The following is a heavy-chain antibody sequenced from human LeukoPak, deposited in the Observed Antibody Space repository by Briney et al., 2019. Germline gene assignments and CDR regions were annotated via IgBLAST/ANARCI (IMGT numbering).Heavy chain of an antibody. CDR2: ISYDGSNK. V-gene: IGHV3-30*04. CDR1: GFTFSSYA. J-gene: IGHJ4*02. D-gene: IGHD4-23*01. CDR3: ARGNPTDYGGNAFDY. Sequence: GGSLRLSCAASGFTFSSYAMHWVRQAPGKGLEWVAVISYDGSNKYYADSVKGRFTISRDNSKNTLYLQMNSLRAEDTAVYYCARGNPTDYGGNAFDYWGQGTLVTVSS.